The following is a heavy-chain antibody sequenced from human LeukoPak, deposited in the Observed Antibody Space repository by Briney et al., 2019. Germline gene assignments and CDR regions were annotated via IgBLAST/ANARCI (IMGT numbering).Heavy chain of an antibody. V-gene: IGHV3-21*01. CDR3: ARGLGYYCDSSGYYYGGAFDI. CDR2: ISSSSSYI. CDR1: GFTLSSYS. D-gene: IGHD3-22*01. Sequence: GGSLRLSCAASGFTLSSYSMNWVRPAPGKGLEWVSSISSSSSYIYYAHSVKGRFTISRDNAKNSLYLQMNSLRAEDTAVYYCARGLGYYCDSSGYYYGGAFDIWGQGTMVTVSS. J-gene: IGHJ3*02.